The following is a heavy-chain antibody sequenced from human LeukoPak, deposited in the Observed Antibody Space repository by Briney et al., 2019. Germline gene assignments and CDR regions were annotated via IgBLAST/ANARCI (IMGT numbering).Heavy chain of an antibody. CDR1: GGTFSSYA. J-gene: IGHJ6*02. CDR2: IIPIFGTA. Sequence: SVKVSCKASGGTFSSYAISWVRQAPGQGLEWMGGIIPIFGTANYAQKFQGRVTITADESTSTAYMELSSLRSEDTAVYYCARGPHRSSTSRAYYYYGMDVWGQGTMVTVSS. V-gene: IGHV1-69*01. D-gene: IGHD2-2*01. CDR3: ARGPHRSSTSRAYYYYGMDV.